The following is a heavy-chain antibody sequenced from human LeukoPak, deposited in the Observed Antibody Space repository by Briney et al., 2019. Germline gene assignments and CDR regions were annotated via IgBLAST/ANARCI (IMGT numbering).Heavy chain of an antibody. CDR1: GGSISSYY. CDR2: IYYSGST. CDR3: ARPRSRVIAAAQ. Sequence: SETLSLTCTVSGGSISSYYWSWIRQPPGKGLEWIGYIYYSGSTNYNPSLKSRVTISVDTSKNQFSLKLSSVPAADTAVYYCARPRSRVIAAAQWGQGTLVTVSS. J-gene: IGHJ4*02. D-gene: IGHD6-13*01. V-gene: IGHV4-59*08.